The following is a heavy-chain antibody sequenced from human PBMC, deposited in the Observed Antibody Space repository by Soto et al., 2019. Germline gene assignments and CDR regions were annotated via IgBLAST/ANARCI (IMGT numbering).Heavy chain of an antibody. J-gene: IGHJ2*01. V-gene: IGHV1-3*01. CDR2: INAGNGNT. Sequence: GASVKVSCKASGYXFTSYAMHWVRQAPGQRLEWMGWINAGNGNTKYSQKFQGRVTITRDTSASTAYMELSSLRSEDTAVYYCARYYGEPYWYFDLWGRGTLVTVSS. D-gene: IGHD4-17*01. CDR1: GYXFTSYA. CDR3: ARYYGEPYWYFDL.